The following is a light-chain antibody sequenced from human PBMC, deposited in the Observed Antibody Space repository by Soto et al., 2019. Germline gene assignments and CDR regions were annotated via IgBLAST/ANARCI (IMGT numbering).Light chain of an antibody. Sequence: ELVLTQSPATLSLSPGERATLSCRASQSVSSYLAWYQQKPGQAPRLLIYDASNRATGIPARFSGSGSGTDFTLTISSLEPEDFAVYYCQQRSNWPITFGQGNRLEIK. V-gene: IGKV3-11*01. CDR2: DAS. CDR1: QSVSSY. J-gene: IGKJ5*01. CDR3: QQRSNWPIT.